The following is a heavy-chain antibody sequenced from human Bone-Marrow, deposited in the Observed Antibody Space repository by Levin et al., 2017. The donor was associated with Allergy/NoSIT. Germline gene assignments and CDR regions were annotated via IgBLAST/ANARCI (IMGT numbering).Heavy chain of an antibody. V-gene: IGHV4-59*08. CDR2: FYHGRST. CDR3: TRLGPSSHYYYMDV. J-gene: IGHJ6*03. CDR1: GGSISSDY. D-gene: IGHD3-16*01. Sequence: SETLSLTCTVSGGSISSDYWSWTRQSPGKGLEWIGYFYHGRSTKYNPSLKSRVTISIDTSRNQFSLKLTSVIAADTAVYYCTRLGPSSHYYYMDVWGKGTTVTVSS.